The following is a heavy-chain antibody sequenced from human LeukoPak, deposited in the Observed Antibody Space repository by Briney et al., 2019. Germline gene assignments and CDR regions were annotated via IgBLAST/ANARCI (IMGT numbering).Heavy chain of an antibody. CDR1: GYTFTRYY. CDR2: INPSGGSI. V-gene: IGHV1-46*01. D-gene: IGHD3-10*01. Sequence: ASVKVSCKASGYTFTRYYTQWVRQAPEQGLEWMGIINPSGGSINYAQKFHGRLTMTMHTSTRKVYMELSRLSSEDRDVYFCARELEYYGHFWGRGTLVRVSS. CDR3: ARELEYYGHF. J-gene: IGHJ4*02.